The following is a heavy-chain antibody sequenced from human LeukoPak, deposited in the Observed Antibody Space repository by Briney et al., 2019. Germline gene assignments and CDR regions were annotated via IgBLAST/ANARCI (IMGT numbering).Heavy chain of an antibody. J-gene: IGHJ5*01. V-gene: IGHV4-39*07. CDR3: ARLDIVVVPATILGWFES. CDR2: INHSGST. D-gene: IGHD2-2*03. CDR1: GGSISSGSYY. Sequence: SETLSLTCTVSGGSISSGSYYWSWIRQPPGKGLEWIGDINHSGSTNYNPSLKSRVTISVDTSKNQFSLKLSSVTAADTAVYYCARLDIVVVPATILGWFESWGQGTLVTVSS.